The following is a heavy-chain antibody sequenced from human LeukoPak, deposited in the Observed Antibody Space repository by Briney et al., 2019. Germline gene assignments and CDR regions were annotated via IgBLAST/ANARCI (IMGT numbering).Heavy chain of an antibody. V-gene: IGHV1-18*01. CDR1: GYTFTSYG. CDR2: ISAYNGNT. J-gene: IGHJ4*02. CDR3: ARPLGSGWYVGELDY. D-gene: IGHD6-19*01. Sequence: ASVKVSCKASGYTFTSYGISWVRRAPGQELEWMGWISAYNGNTNYAQKLQGRVTMTTDTSTSTAYMELRSLRSDDTAVYYCARPLGSGWYVGELDYWGQGTLVTVSS.